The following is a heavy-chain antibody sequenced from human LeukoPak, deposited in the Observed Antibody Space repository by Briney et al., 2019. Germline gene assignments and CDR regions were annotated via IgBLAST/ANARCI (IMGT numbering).Heavy chain of an antibody. Sequence: PSETLSLTCTVSGVSISSYYWSWIRQPPGKGLEWIGYIYYSGSTTYNPSLKGRVTISVDMSKNQFSLKLTSVTAADTAVYYCARVGYYYGSAISSYYYYVDVWGKGTTVTVSS. CDR1: GVSISSYY. D-gene: IGHD3-10*01. CDR3: ARVGYYYGSAISSYYYYVDV. V-gene: IGHV4-59*01. J-gene: IGHJ6*03. CDR2: IYYSGST.